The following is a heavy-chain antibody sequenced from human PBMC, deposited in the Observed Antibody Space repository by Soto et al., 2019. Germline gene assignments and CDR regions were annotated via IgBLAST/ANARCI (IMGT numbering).Heavy chain of an antibody. CDR2: INHSGST. J-gene: IGHJ4*02. D-gene: IGHD6-6*01. Sequence: PSETLSLTCAVYGESFSGYYWSWIRQPPGKGLEWIGEINHSGSTNYNPSLKSRVTISVDTSKSQFSLKLSSVTAADTAVYYCARTSRFEYWGQGTLVTVSS. CDR1: GESFSGYY. V-gene: IGHV4-34*01. CDR3: ARTSRFEY.